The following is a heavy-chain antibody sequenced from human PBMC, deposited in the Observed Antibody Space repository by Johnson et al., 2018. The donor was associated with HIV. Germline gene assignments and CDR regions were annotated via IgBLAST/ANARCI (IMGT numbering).Heavy chain of an antibody. CDR1: GFTFSSYA. J-gene: IGHJ3*01. Sequence: QLVESGGGVVQPGRSLRLSCAASGFTFSSYAMHWVRQAPGKGLEWVAVISYDESNKYYADSVKGRFTISRDNSKNTLYLQMNSLRAEDTAVYYCARAAGVNVVVEDFDLWGQGTMVTVSS. CDR3: ARAAGVNVVVEDFDL. D-gene: IGHD2-15*01. CDR2: ISYDESNK. V-gene: IGHV3-30-3*01.